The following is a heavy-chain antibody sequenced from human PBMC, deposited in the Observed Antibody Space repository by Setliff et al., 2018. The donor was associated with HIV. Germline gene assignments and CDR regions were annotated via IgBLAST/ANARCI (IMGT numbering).Heavy chain of an antibody. Sequence: SETLSLTCTVSGGSISSYYWSWIRQPAGKGLEWIGRIYASGRTNYNPSLKSPVTLSVDTSKNQFSLKVTSVTAADTAVYYCAREIQFSATTYYYYYMDDWGRGTTVTVSS. D-gene: IGHD5-18*01. CDR3: AREIQFSATTYYYYYMDD. CDR1: GGSISSYY. J-gene: IGHJ6*03. CDR2: IYASGRT. V-gene: IGHV4-4*07.